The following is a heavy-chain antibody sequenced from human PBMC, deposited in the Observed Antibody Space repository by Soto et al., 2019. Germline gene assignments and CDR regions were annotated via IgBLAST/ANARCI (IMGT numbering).Heavy chain of an antibody. CDR3: ARSDYVWGSYRYTTDFDY. D-gene: IGHD3-16*02. CDR2: IYYSGST. CDR1: GGSISSSSYY. Sequence: QLQLQESGPGLVKPSETLSLTCTVSGGSISSSSYYWGWIRQPPGKGLEWIGSIYYSGSTYYNPSLKSRVTISVDTSKNQFSLKLISVTAADTAVYYCARSDYVWGSYRYTTDFDYWGQGTLVTVSS. J-gene: IGHJ4*02. V-gene: IGHV4-39*01.